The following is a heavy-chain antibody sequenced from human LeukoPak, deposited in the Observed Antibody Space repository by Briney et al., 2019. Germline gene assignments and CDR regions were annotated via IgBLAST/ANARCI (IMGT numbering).Heavy chain of an antibody. CDR1: GGSVSDYY. D-gene: IGHD3-10*01. Sequence: SETLSLTCTISGGSVSDYYWSWIRQSPGKGLEWIGYIYHTGSTSYSPSLKSRVTISADTSQNQFSLKLSSVTAADTAVYYCAIQTSSRGAFDIWGQGTMVTVSS. V-gene: IGHV4-59*02. J-gene: IGHJ3*02. CDR3: AIQTSSRGAFDI. CDR2: IYHTGST.